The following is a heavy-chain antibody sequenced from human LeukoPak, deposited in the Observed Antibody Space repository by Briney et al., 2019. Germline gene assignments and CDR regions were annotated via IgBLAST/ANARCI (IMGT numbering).Heavy chain of an antibody. CDR2: INPNSGGT. D-gene: IGHD5-18*01. CDR3: ARVRTVKRGYSFKYYFDY. V-gene: IGHV1-2*02. CDR1: GYTFTGYY. J-gene: IGHJ4*02. Sequence: GASVKVSCKASGYTFTGYYMHWVRQAPGRGLEWMGWINPNSGGTNYAQKFQGRVTMTRDTSISTAYMELSRLRSDDTAVYYCARVRTVKRGYSFKYYFDYWGQGTLVTVSS.